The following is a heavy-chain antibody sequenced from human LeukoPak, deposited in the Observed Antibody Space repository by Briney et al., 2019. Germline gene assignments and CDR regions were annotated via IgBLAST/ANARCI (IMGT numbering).Heavy chain of an antibody. D-gene: IGHD6-19*01. CDR1: VYTFTSYD. CDR3: ARGRQQWLAYAFDI. V-gene: IGHV1-8*01. CDR2: MNPNSGNT. Sequence: ASVKVSCKASVYTFTSYDINWVRQATGQGLEWMGWMNPNSGNTGYAQKFQGRATMTRNTSISTAYMELSSLRSEDTAVYYCARGRQQWLAYAFDIWGQGTMVTVSS. J-gene: IGHJ3*02.